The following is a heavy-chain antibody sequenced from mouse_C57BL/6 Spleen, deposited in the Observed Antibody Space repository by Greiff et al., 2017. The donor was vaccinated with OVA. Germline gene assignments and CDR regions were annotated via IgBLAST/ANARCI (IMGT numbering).Heavy chain of an antibody. V-gene: IGHV10-1*01. CDR2: IRSKSNNYAT. Sequence: EVQLVESGGGLVQPKGSLKLSCAASGFSFNTYAMNWVRQAPGKGLEWVARIRSKSNNYATYYADSVKDRFTISRDDSESMLYLQMNNLKTEDTAMYYCVRGIGHDFDYWGQGTTLTVSS. CDR3: VRGIGHDFDY. CDR1: GFSFNTYA. D-gene: IGHD3-3*01. J-gene: IGHJ2*01.